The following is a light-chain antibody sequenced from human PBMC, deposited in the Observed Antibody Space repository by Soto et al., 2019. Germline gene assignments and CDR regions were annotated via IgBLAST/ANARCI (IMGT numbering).Light chain of an antibody. V-gene: IGKV1-39*01. CDR2: AAS. CDR3: QQTYSTPQT. Sequence: DIQMTQSPSSLSASVGDRVTITCRASQTISNYLNWYQQKPGKAPKLVIYAASSLQSGVPSRFSGSGSGTDFTLTISSLQPEDFATYYCQQTYSTPQTFGQGTKVDIK. CDR1: QTISNY. J-gene: IGKJ1*01.